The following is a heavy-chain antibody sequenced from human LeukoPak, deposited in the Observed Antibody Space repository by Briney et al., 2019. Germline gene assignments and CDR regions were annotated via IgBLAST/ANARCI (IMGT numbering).Heavy chain of an antibody. Sequence: PGGSLRLSCAASGFTFSSYAMHWVRQAPGKGLERVAVISYDGSNKYYADSVKGRFTISRDNSKNTLYLQMNSLRAEDTAVYYCARDPSSGWYGGWGQGTLVTVSS. CDR2: ISYDGSNK. V-gene: IGHV3-30*04. J-gene: IGHJ4*02. CDR1: GFTFSSYA. D-gene: IGHD6-19*01. CDR3: ARDPSSGWYGG.